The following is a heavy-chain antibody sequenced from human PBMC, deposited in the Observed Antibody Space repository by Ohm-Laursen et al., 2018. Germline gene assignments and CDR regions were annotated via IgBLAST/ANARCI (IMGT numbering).Heavy chain of an antibody. CDR2: INSDGSST. Sequence: FLRLSCAASGFTFSSYWMHWVRQAPGKGLVWVSRINSDGSSTSYADSVKGRFTISRDNAKNTLYLQMNSLRAEDTAVYYCAKGCSGGSCYDYWGQGTLVTVSS. J-gene: IGHJ4*02. CDR1: GFTFSSYW. D-gene: IGHD2-15*01. V-gene: IGHV3-74*01. CDR3: AKGCSGGSCYDY.